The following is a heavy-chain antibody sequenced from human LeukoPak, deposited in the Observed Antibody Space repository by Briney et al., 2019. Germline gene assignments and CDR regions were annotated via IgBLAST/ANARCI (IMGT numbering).Heavy chain of an antibody. J-gene: IGHJ6*03. V-gene: IGHV1-8*03. CDR1: GYTFTSYD. CDR3: ASAGYSSGWYGYYYYYYMDV. D-gene: IGHD6-19*01. Sequence: ASVTVSCKASGYTFTSYDINGVRQATGQGLEWMGWMNPNRDNTGYAQKFQGRLTITRNTSISAAYMELSSLTSKHTAVYYCASAGYSSGWYGYYYYYYMDVWGKGTTVTVSS. CDR2: MNPNRDNT.